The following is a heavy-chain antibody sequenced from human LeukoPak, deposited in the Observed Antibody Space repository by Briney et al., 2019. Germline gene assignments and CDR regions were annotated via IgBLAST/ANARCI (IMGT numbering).Heavy chain of an antibody. V-gene: IGHV1-2*02. D-gene: IGHD6-13*01. Sequence: ASVKVSCKASGYTFTGYYMHWVRQAPGQGLEWMGWINPNSGATNYAQKFQGRVTMTRDTSISTAYMELSRLRSDDTAVYYCARDRAAADGFDYWGQGTLVTVSS. CDR2: INPNSGAT. J-gene: IGHJ4*02. CDR3: ARDRAAADGFDY. CDR1: GYTFTGYY.